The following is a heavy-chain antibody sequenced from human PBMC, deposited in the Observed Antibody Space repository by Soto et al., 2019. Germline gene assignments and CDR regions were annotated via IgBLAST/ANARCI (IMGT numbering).Heavy chain of an antibody. D-gene: IGHD6-13*01. V-gene: IGHV1-69*13. CDR3: AEDAGPGIAAARNPTRNGMDV. J-gene: IGHJ6*02. CDR1: GGTFSSYA. Sequence: ASVKVSCKASGGTFSSYAISWVRQAPGQGLEWMGGIIPIFGTANYAQKFQGRGTITADESTSTAYMELSSLRSEDTAVYYCAEDAGPGIAAARNPTRNGMDVWGQGTTVTVSS. CDR2: IIPIFGTA.